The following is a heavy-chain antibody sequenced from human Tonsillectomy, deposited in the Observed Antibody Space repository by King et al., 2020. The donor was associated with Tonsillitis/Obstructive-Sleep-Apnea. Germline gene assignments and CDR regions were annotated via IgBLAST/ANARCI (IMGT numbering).Heavy chain of an antibody. D-gene: IGHD3-22*01. Sequence: VQLVESGGGVVQPGRSLRLSCAASGFTFSNYIMHWVRQSPGKGLQWVALISYDGRDKFYADSVKGRFTISRDDSKNTLCLQMNSLRVEDTAVYYCARESASSGLYYFDYWGQGTLVTVSS. J-gene: IGHJ4*02. CDR1: GFTFSNYI. V-gene: IGHV3-30*01. CDR2: ISYDGRDK. CDR3: ARESASSGLYYFDY.